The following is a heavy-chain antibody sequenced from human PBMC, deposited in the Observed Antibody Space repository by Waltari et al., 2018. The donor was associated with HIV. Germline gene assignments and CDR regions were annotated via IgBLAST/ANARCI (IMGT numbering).Heavy chain of an antibody. J-gene: IGHJ4*02. CDR1: GYPLTDYF. Sequence: QVQLVQSGAEVKKPGASVRVYCKASGYPLTDYFIHWIRQNSGKGLKWMGWVNPHNGDTTYAQKFQGRVTMTRETSISIIYMHLSALTTDDTAVFYCARDRVAGVRRNGNDFWGQGTLVTVSS. CDR3: ARDRVAGVRRNGNDF. CDR2: VNPHNGDT. V-gene: IGHV1-2*02. D-gene: IGHD2-8*01.